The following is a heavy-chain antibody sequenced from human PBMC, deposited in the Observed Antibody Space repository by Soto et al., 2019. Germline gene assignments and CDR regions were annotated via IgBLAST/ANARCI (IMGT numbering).Heavy chain of an antibody. D-gene: IGHD3-3*01. J-gene: IGHJ5*02. Sequence: GSLRLSCAASGFTFSDYAMNWVRQAPGKGLEWVSTISPNGGNRNYADSVKGRFTLSRDNSKNTVYLQMNSLRAEDTAVYYCARKTVTIIGVNCFDPWGQGTMVTVSS. V-gene: IGHV3-23*01. CDR1: GFTFSDYA. CDR2: ISPNGGNR. CDR3: ARKTVTIIGVNCFDP.